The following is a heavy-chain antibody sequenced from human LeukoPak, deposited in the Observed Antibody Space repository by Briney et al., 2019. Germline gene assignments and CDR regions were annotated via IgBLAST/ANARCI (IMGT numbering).Heavy chain of an antibody. J-gene: IGHJ4*02. CDR2: ISSSSSYI. D-gene: IGHD4-17*01. Sequence: GSLRLSCAASGFTFSSYSMNWVRQAPGEGLEWVLSISSSSSYIYYADSVKGRFTISRDNAKNSLYLQMNSLRAEDTAVYYCARDRDYGDFMGYWGQGTLVTVSS. V-gene: IGHV3-21*01. CDR3: ARDRDYGDFMGY. CDR1: GFTFSSYS.